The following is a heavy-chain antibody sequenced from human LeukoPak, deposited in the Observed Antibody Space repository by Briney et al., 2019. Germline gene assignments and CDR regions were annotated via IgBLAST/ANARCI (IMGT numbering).Heavy chain of an antibody. D-gene: IGHD5-12*01. CDR3: ASGWLFFDY. CDR1: GGSISSYY. V-gene: IGHV4-59*01. Sequence: SETLSLTCTVSGGSISSYYWIWTRQPPGKGLEWIGYIYYSGSTNYNPSLKSRVTISVDTSKNQFSLKLRSVTAADTAVYYCASGWLFFDYSGQGTLVTVSS. CDR2: IYYSGST. J-gene: IGHJ4*02.